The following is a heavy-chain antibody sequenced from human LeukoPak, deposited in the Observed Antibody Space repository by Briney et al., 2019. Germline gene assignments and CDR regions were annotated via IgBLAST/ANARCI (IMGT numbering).Heavy chain of an antibody. J-gene: IGHJ4*02. V-gene: IGHV4-39*07. CDR3: ASHRPTYYYGSGSRFY. D-gene: IGHD3-10*01. CDR2: INHSGST. CDR1: GGSISSSSYY. Sequence: PTETLSLTCTVSGGSISSSSYYWGWIRQPPGKGLEWIGEINHSGSTNYNPSLKSRVTISVDTSKNQFSLKLSSVTAADTAVYYCASHRPTYYYGSGSRFYWGQGTLVTVSS.